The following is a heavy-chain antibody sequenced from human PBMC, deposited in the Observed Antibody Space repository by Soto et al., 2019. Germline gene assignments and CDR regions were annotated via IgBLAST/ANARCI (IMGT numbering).Heavy chain of an antibody. D-gene: IGHD3-22*01. CDR3: ARHLLLYYYDSSGYYLRDAFDI. CDR2: IYHSGST. CDR1: GGSISSDGYS. Sequence: SETLSLTCAVSGGSISSDGYSWSWIRQPPGKGLEWIGYIYHSGSTYYNPSLKSRVTISVDTSKNQFSLKLSSVTAADTAVYYCARHLLLYYYDSSGYYLRDAFDIWGQGTMVTVSS. V-gene: IGHV4-30-2*01. J-gene: IGHJ3*02.